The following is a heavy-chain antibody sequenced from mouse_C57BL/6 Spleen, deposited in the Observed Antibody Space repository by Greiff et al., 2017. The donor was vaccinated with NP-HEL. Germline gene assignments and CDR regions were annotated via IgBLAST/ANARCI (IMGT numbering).Heavy chain of an antibody. V-gene: IGHV5-17*01. CDR2: ISSGSSTI. Sequence: EVMLVESGGGLVKPGGSLKLSCAASGFTFSDYGMHWVRQAPEKGLEWVAYISSGSSTIYYADTVKGRVTISRDNAKNTLFLQMTSLRSEDTAMYYCARDTTVVPYYYAMDYWGQGTSVTVSS. CDR1: GFTFSDYG. D-gene: IGHD1-1*01. J-gene: IGHJ4*01. CDR3: ARDTTVVPYYYAMDY.